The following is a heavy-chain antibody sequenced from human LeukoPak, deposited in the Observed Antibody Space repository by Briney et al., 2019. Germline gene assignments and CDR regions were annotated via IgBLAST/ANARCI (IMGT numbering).Heavy chain of an antibody. CDR3: ATGCVGSPNCQTTGYDH. CDR1: EFTFVRYA. CDR2: ISDSGRNT. V-gene: IGHV3-23*01. Sequence: PGGSLRLSCAASEFTFVRYAMNWVRQAPGKGLEWVSGISDSGRNTYYSDSVKGRFTISRDNSESTVYLQMNSLTAEDTAQYYCATGCVGSPNCQTTGYDHWGQGTLVTVSS. D-gene: IGHD2-2*01. J-gene: IGHJ4*02.